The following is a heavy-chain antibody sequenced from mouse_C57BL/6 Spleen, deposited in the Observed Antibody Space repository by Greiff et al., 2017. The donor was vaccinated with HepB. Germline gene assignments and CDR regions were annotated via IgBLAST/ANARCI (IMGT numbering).Heavy chain of an antibody. CDR2: IYPSDSET. D-gene: IGHD1-1*01. CDR1: GYTFTSYW. CDR3: ARSTTVVAPLDY. V-gene: IGHV1-61*01. Sequence: QVQLQQPGAELVRPGSSVKLSCKASGYTFTSYWMDWVKQRPGQGLEWIGNIYPSDSETHYNQKFKDKATLTVDKSSSTAYIQLSSLTSEDSAVYYCARSTTVVAPLDYWGQGTTLTVSS. J-gene: IGHJ2*01.